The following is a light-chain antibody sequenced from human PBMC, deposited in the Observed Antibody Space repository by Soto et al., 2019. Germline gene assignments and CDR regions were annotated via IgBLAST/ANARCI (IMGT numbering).Light chain of an antibody. CDR1: NSNIGNNY. J-gene: IGLJ1*01. Sequence: QSVLTQPPSVSAAPGQKVTISCSGGNSNIGNNYVSWYQQLPGTAPKLLIYDINNRPSGIPDRFSGSKSGTSATLGITGLQTGDEADYYCGTWDSSLSAYVFGTGTKVTVL. CDR3: GTWDSSLSAYV. CDR2: DIN. V-gene: IGLV1-51*01.